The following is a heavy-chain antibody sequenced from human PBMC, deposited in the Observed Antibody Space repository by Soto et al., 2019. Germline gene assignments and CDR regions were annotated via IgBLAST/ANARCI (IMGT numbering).Heavy chain of an antibody. V-gene: IGHV1-69*02. CDR2: IIPILGIA. D-gene: IGHD3-9*01. J-gene: IGHJ3*02. Sequence: GASVKVSCKASGGTFSSYTISWVRQAPGQGLEWMGRIIPILGIANYAQKFQGRVTITADKSTSTAYMELSSLRSEDTAVYYCARGVYYDILTGSAFDIRGQGTMVTVSS. CDR3: ARGVYYDILTGSAFDI. CDR1: GGTFSSYT.